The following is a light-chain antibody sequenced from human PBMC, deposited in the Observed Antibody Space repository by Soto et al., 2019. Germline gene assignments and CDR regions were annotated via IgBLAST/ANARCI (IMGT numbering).Light chain of an antibody. CDR2: GAS. Sequence: EIVLTQSPDTLSLSPGERATLSCRASQSVSSSYLAWYQQKPGQAPRLLIYGASGRATGIPDRFSGSGSGTDFTLTISRLEPEDFALYYCRQYGSSPPVTFGQGTRLEIK. CDR3: RQYGSSPPVT. J-gene: IGKJ5*01. V-gene: IGKV3-20*01. CDR1: QSVSSSY.